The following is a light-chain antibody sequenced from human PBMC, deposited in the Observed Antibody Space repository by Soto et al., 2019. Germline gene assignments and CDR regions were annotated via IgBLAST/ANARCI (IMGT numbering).Light chain of an antibody. V-gene: IGKV3-11*01. Sequence: EIVLTQSPATLSLSPGERATLSCRASQSVSSYLAWYQQKPGQAPRLLIYDASNRATGIPARFSGSGSGTDFTLTSSSLEPEDFAVYYCQQRRGAFGGGTKVELK. CDR3: QQRRGA. CDR1: QSVSSY. J-gene: IGKJ4*01. CDR2: DAS.